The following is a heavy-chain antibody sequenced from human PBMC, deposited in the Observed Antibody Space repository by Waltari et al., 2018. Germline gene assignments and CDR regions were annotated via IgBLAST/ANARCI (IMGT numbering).Heavy chain of an antibody. D-gene: IGHD2-15*01. V-gene: IGHV4-59*11. CDR2: IYYSGST. CDR1: GGSISSHY. CDR3: ARGGDIVVVSDAFDI. Sequence: QVQLQESGPGLVKPSETLSLTCTVSGGSISSHYWSWIRQPPGKGLEWIGYIYYSGSTNYNPSLKSRVTISVDTSKNQFSLKLSSVTAADTAVYYCARGGDIVVVSDAFDIWGQGKMVTVSS. J-gene: IGHJ3*02.